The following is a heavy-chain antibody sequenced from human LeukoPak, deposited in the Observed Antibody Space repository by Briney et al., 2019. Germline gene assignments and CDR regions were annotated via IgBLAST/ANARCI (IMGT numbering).Heavy chain of an antibody. CDR3: ARVWGSIDY. Sequence: ASVKVSCKTAGYTFTNYDINWVRQATGQGLEWMGWMNPKSGNTGSAQRFQGRVTLTRDTSISTAYMELSSLRSEDTAVYYCARVWGSIDYWGQGTLVTVSS. CDR2: MNPKSGNT. CDR1: GYTFTNYD. V-gene: IGHV1-8*01. J-gene: IGHJ4*02. D-gene: IGHD7-27*01.